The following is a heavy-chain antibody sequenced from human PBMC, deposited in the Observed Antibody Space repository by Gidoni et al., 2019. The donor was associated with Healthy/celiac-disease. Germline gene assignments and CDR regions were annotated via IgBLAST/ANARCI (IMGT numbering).Heavy chain of an antibody. J-gene: IGHJ5*02. Sequence: QVQLPQWGAGLLKPSEPLSLTCAVYGGSFSGYYWSWIRQPPGKGLEWIGEINHSGSTNYNPDLKSRVTISVDTSKNQFSLKLSSVTAADTAVYYCARTGSSSWGPRTNWFDPWGQGTLVTVSS. V-gene: IGHV4-34*01. CDR3: ARTGSSSWGPRTNWFDP. D-gene: IGHD6-13*01. CDR2: INHSGST. CDR1: GGSFSGYY.